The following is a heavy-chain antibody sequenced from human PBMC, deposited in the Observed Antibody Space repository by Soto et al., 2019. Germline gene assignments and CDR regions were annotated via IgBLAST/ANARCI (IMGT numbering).Heavy chain of an antibody. Sequence: SVNVSCKASGGTFSSYAISWVRQAPGQGLEWMGGIIPIFGTANYAQKFQGRVTITADESTSTAYMELSSLRSEDTAVYYCAREYCSGGSCYSNYFDYWGQGTLVTVSS. CDR3: AREYCSGGSCYSNYFDY. V-gene: IGHV1-69*13. CDR1: GGTFSSYA. D-gene: IGHD2-15*01. J-gene: IGHJ4*02. CDR2: IIPIFGTA.